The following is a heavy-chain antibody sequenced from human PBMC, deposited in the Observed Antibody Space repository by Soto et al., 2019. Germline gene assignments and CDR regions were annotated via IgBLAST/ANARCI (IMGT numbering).Heavy chain of an antibody. Sequence: SVKVSCKASRGTFSSYTISWVRQAPGQGLEWMGRIIPILGIANYAQKFQGRVTITADKSTSTAYMELSSLRSEDTDVYYCAREWDTAMALDYRGQGTLVTVSS. CDR1: RGTFSSYT. CDR3: AREWDTAMALDY. J-gene: IGHJ4*02. D-gene: IGHD5-18*01. CDR2: IIPILGIA. V-gene: IGHV1-69*04.